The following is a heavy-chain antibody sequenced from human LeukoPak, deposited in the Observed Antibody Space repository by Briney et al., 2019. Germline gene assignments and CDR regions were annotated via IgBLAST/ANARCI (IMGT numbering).Heavy chain of an antibody. J-gene: IGHJ4*02. CDR2: INHSGST. CDR3: ARRSPRRTTTPDY. Sequence: SETLSLTCAVYGGSFSGYYWSWIRQPPGKGLEWIGEINHSGSTNYNPSLKSRVTISVDTSKNQFSLKLSSVTAADTAVYYCARRSPRRTTTPDYWGQGTLVTVSS. V-gene: IGHV4-34*01. CDR1: GGSFSGYY. D-gene: IGHD1-1*01.